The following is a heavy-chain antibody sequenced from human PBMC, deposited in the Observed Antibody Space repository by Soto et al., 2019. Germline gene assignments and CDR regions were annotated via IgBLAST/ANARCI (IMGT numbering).Heavy chain of an antibody. V-gene: IGHV3-7*01. CDR2: IKEDGAEK. D-gene: IGHD4-17*01. CDR3: ARDSYGHYFIDY. Sequence: PGGSLRLSCAGSGFTFSNYWMSWVRQAPGKGLEWVANIKEDGAEKYYVASLKGRFTISRDNAKKSLYLQMNSLRVEDTAVYYCARDSYGHYFIDYWGQGTLVTVSS. CDR1: GFTFSNYW. J-gene: IGHJ4*02.